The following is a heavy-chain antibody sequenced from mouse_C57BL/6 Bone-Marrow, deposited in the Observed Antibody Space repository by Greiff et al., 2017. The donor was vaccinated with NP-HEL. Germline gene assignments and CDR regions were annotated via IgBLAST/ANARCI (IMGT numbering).Heavy chain of an antibody. D-gene: IGHD1-1*01. Sequence: QVQLQQSGPGLVQPSQSLSITCTVSGFSLTSYGVHWVRQSPGKGLEWLGVIWSGGSTDYNAAFISRMSISKDNSKSQVFIKMNSLQADDTAIYYSARNVSYNYAMDYWGQGTSVTVSS. CDR3: ARNVSYNYAMDY. J-gene: IGHJ4*01. CDR2: IWSGGST. V-gene: IGHV2-2*01. CDR1: GFSLTSYG.